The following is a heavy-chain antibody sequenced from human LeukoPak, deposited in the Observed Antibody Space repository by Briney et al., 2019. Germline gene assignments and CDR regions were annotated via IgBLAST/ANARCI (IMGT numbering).Heavy chain of an antibody. CDR2: ITSSSNYI. CDR1: GFTYSSYS. CDR3: ARDSEGIAAAGEHDY. J-gene: IGHJ4*02. Sequence: GGSLRLSCAASGFTYSSYSMNWVRQAPGKGLEWISSITSSSNYIYYADSVKGRFTISRDNAKNSLYLQMNSLRAEDTAVYYCARDSEGIAAAGEHDYWGQGNLVTVSS. V-gene: IGHV3-21*01. D-gene: IGHD6-13*01.